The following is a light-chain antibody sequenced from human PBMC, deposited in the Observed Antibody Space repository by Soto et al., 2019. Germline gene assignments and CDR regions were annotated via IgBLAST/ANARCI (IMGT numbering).Light chain of an antibody. CDR2: GAS. CDR1: QSVNSR. Sequence: ENVFTPSPGTLSLSPGERATLSCRASQSVNSRLAWYQHKPGQAPRLLISGASSRATGIPDRFSGSGSGTDFTLTVSRLEPEDFAVYYCQHYGSSHSNTFGQGTRLEIK. V-gene: IGKV3-20*01. CDR3: QHYGSSHSNT. J-gene: IGKJ5*01.